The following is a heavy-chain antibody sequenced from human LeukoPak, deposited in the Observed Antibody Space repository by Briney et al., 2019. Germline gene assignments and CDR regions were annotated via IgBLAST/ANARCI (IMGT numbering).Heavy chain of an antibody. Sequence: SETLSLTCTVSGGSISSDGYYWTWIRQPPGKGLEWIGFIYHSGTTYYNPSLKSRLTISVDRSKNQFSLRLSSVTAADTAVYYCARTFSSAGDYWGQGTLVTVSS. D-gene: IGHD3-10*01. CDR2: IYHSGTT. CDR1: GGSISSDGYY. CDR3: ARTFSSAGDY. V-gene: IGHV4-30-2*01. J-gene: IGHJ4*02.